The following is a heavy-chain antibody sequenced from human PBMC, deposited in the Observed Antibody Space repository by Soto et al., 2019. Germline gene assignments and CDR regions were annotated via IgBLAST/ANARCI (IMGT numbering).Heavy chain of an antibody. Sequence: SETLSLTCTVSGGSISSYYWSWIRQPPGKGLEWIGYIYYSGSTNYNPSLKSRVTISVDTSKNQFSLKLSSVTAADTAVYYCASIAVAGTGWFDPWGQGTLVTVSS. J-gene: IGHJ5*02. CDR2: IYYSGST. D-gene: IGHD6-19*01. CDR3: ASIAVAGTGWFDP. CDR1: GGSISSYY. V-gene: IGHV4-59*01.